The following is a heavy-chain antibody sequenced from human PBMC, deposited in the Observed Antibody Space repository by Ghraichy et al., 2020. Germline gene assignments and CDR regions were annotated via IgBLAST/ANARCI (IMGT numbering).Heavy chain of an antibody. CDR3: ARDKSYYDFWSGYLPHNYFDY. D-gene: IGHD3-3*01. V-gene: IGHV1-69*04. CDR2: IIPILGIA. J-gene: IGHJ4*02. Sequence: SVKVSCKASGGTFSSYTISWVRQAPGQGLEWMGRIIPILGIANYAQKFQGRVTITADKSTSTAYMELSSLRSEDTAVYYCARDKSYYDFWSGYLPHNYFDYWGQGTLVTVYS. CDR1: GGTFSSYT.